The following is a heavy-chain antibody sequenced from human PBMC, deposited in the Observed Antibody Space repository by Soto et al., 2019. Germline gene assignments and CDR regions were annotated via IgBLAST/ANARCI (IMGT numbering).Heavy chain of an antibody. D-gene: IGHD2-21*02. CDR3: AREARETVGDGYWCDP. CDR1: GDSFSGYY. V-gene: IGHV4-4*07. CDR2: VYTSGST. J-gene: IGHJ5*02. Sequence: QVQLQESGPGLVKPSDTLSLTCTVSGDSFSGYYWSWIRQPAGKGLEWIGRVYTSGSTDYNPSLPSRVTVSVDTSKNQFSLKLRFVTAADTAMYYCAREARETVGDGYWCDPWGQGTLVTVSS.